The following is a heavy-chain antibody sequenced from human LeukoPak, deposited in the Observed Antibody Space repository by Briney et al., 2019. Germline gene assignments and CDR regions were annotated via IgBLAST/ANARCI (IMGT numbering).Heavy chain of an antibody. CDR2: IRSDGSDK. CDR1: GFSFSAYG. V-gene: IGHV3-30*02. Sequence: GGSLRLSCAASGFSFSAYGIHWVRQAPGKGLEWVTFIRSDGSDKYYADSVKGRFTISRDNSKNTLFPQMNSLKTEDTAVYYCAKEQDTVRATYYMDVWSKGTTVTVSS. D-gene: IGHD5-18*01. CDR3: AKEQDTVRATYYMDV. J-gene: IGHJ6*03.